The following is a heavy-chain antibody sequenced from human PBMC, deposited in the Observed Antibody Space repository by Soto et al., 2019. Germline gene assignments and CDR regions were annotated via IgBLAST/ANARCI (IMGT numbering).Heavy chain of an antibody. D-gene: IGHD3-10*01. V-gene: IGHV4-34*01. J-gene: IGHJ5*02. CDR2: INHSGST. CDR1: GGSFSGYY. Sequence: ASETLSLTCAVYGGSFSGYYWSWIRQPPGKGLEWIGEINHSGSTNYNPSLKSRVTISVDTSKNQFSLKLSSVTAADTAVYYCARGPPYGSGSYYKYNWFDPWGQGTPVTVSS. CDR3: ARGPPYGSGSYYKYNWFDP.